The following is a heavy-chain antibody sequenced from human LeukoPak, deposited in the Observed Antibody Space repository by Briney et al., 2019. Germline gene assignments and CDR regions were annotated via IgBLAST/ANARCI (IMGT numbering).Heavy chain of an antibody. CDR3: ARGKLQLYFDY. CDR2: IKQDGSEK. CDR1: GFTFSSYW. J-gene: IGHJ4*02. V-gene: IGHV3-7*01. D-gene: IGHD5-18*01. Sequence: GGSLRLSCAASGFTFSSYWMSWVRQAPGKGLEWVANIKQDGSEKYYVDSVKGRFTISRDNAKNSLYLQMDSLRAEDTAVYYCARGKLQLYFDYWGQGTLVTVSS.